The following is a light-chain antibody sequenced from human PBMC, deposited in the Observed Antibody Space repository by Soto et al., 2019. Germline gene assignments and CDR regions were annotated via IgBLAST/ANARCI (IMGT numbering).Light chain of an antibody. CDR3: SSNTRSRTRV. J-gene: IGLJ3*02. V-gene: IGLV2-14*01. Sequence: QSALTQPASVSGSPGQSITISCTGTSSDVGGYNYVSWCQQHPGKAPKLMIYEVSHRPSGVSDRFSGSKSGNTASLTISGLQGEDEADYYCSSNTRSRTRVFGGGTKLTVL. CDR2: EVS. CDR1: SSDVGGYNY.